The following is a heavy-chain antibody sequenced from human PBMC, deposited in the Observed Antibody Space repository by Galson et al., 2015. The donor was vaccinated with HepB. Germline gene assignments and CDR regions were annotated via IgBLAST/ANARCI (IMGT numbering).Heavy chain of an antibody. CDR2: ISSSSSYI. J-gene: IGHJ6*02. Sequence: SLRLSCAASGFTFSSYSMNWVRQAPGKGLEWVSSISSSSSYIYYADSVKGRFTISRDNAKNSLYLQMNSLRAEDTAVYYCARFIWSGYLSYYYYGMDVWGQGTAVTVSS. V-gene: IGHV3-21*01. CDR3: ARFIWSGYLSYYYYGMDV. CDR1: GFTFSSYS. D-gene: IGHD3-3*01.